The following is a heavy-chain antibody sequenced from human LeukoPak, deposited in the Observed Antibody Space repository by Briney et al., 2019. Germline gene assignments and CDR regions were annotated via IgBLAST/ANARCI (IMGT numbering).Heavy chain of an antibody. Sequence: PSETLSLTCTVSGASISGYYWSWIRQPPGKGLGWIGFIYYSGSTNYNPSFKSRLTISVDTSKNQFSLKLTSVTAADTAVYYCARYGSGSYHFDYWGQGTLVTVSS. V-gene: IGHV4-59*01. D-gene: IGHD3-10*01. CDR3: ARYGSGSYHFDY. CDR2: IYYSGST. J-gene: IGHJ4*02. CDR1: GASISGYY.